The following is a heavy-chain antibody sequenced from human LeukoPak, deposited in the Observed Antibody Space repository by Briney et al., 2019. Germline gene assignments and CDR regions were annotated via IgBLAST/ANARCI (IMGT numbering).Heavy chain of an antibody. V-gene: IGHV4-39*01. CDR3: ARQAGTLLDYFDY. CDR2: IYYSGST. CDR1: GGSISSSSYY. Sequence: SETLSLTCTVSGGSISSSSYYWGWIRQPPGKGLEWIENIYYSGSTYYNPSLKSRVTISVDTSKNQFSLKLSSVTAADTAVYYCARQAGTLLDYFDYWGQGTLVTVSS. J-gene: IGHJ4*02. D-gene: IGHD6-19*01.